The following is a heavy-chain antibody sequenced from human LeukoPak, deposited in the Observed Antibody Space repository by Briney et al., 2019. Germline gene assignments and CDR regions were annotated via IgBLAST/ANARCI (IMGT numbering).Heavy chain of an antibody. CDR1: GFTFSTYA. CDR3: ATGFWRYLDY. D-gene: IGHD1-1*01. J-gene: IGHJ4*02. CDR2: VGGSNSIT. V-gene: IGHV3-23*01. Sequence: GGSLRLSRAASGFTFSTYAMSWVRQAPGKGLEWVSAVGGSNSITYYTDSVKGRFTISRDNSKNTVYLQMSSLRAEDTAVYYCATGFWRYLDYWGQGTLVTVSS.